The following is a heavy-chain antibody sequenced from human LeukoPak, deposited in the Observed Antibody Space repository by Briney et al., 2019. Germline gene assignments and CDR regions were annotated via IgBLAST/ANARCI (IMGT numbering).Heavy chain of an antibody. D-gene: IGHD6-19*01. J-gene: IGHJ5*02. CDR1: GGSFSGYY. CDR2: INHSGST. V-gene: IGHV4-34*01. CDR3: ARGQAVAAVYNWFDP. Sequence: SETLSLTCAVYGGSFSGYYWSWIRQPPGKGLEWIGEINHSGSTHYNPSLKSRVTIPVATSKNQFSLKLSSVTAADTAVYDCARGQAVAAVYNWFDPWGQGTLVTVSS.